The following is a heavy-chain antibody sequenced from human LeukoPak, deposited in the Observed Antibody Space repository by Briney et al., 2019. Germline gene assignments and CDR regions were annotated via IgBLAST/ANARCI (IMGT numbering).Heavy chain of an antibody. D-gene: IGHD5-24*01. CDR3: ARDGYTFPGAFDI. Sequence: ASVKVSCKASGYIFSNYGISWVRQAPGQGLEWMGWISGYNGNTNYAQKLQGRVTMTTDTSTSTAYMELRSLRSDDTAVYYCARDGYTFPGAFDIWGQGTMVTVSS. CDR1: GYIFSNYG. V-gene: IGHV1-18*01. CDR2: ISGYNGNT. J-gene: IGHJ3*02.